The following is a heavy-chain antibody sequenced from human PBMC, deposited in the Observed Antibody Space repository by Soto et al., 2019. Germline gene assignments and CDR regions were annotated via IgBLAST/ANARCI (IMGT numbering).Heavy chain of an antibody. Sequence: PSETLSLTCTVSGGSISSGGYYWSWIRQHPGKGLEWIGYIYYSGSTYYNPSLKSRVIISVDTSKNQFSLKVSSVTAADTAVYYCARDSGNYAINYWGQGTLVTVSS. CDR2: IYYSGST. V-gene: IGHV4-31*03. CDR3: ARDSGNYAINY. J-gene: IGHJ4*02. CDR1: GGSISSGGYY. D-gene: IGHD4-4*01.